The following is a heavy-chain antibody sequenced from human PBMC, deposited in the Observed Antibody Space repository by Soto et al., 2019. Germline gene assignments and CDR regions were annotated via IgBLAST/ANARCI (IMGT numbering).Heavy chain of an antibody. V-gene: IGHV3-48*02. J-gene: IGHJ4*02. CDR1: GFTFSSYS. D-gene: IGHD3-22*01. CDR3: ARDPTPRYYYDSSGYYPRVY. CDR2: ISSSSSTI. Sequence: EVQLVESGGGLVQPGGSLRLSCAASGFTFSSYSMNWVRQAPGKGLEWVSYISSSSSTIYYADSVKGRFTISRDNAKNSLYMQMNSLRDEDTAVYYCARDPTPRYYYDSSGYYPRVYWGQGTLVTVSS.